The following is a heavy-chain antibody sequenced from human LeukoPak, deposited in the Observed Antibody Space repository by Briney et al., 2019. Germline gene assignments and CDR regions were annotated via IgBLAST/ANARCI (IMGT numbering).Heavy chain of an antibody. J-gene: IGHJ4*02. Sequence: GESLKISCKGSGYSFTSYWIGWVRQMPGKGLEWMGIIYAGDSDTRYSPSFQGQVTISADKSISTAYLQWSSLKASDTAMYYCARLASGGYYYDSSGYYGDYWGQGTLVTVSS. CDR3: ARLASGGYYYDSSGYYGDY. D-gene: IGHD3-22*01. V-gene: IGHV5-51*01. CDR1: GYSFTSYW. CDR2: IYAGDSDT.